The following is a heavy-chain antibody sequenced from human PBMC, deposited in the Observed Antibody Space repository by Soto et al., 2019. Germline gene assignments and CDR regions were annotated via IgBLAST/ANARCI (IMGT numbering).Heavy chain of an antibody. V-gene: IGHV1-8*01. CDR2: MNPNSGNT. J-gene: IGHJ6*02. D-gene: IGHD3-3*01. CDR3: ARGSINNDFWSGYYQGYYYGMDV. Sequence: ASVKVSCKASGYPFTSYDINWVRQATGQGLEWMGWMNPNSGNTGYAQKFQGRVTMTRNTSISTAYMELSSLRSEDTAVYYCARGSINNDFWSGYYQGYYYGMDVWGQGTTVTVSS. CDR1: GYPFTSYD.